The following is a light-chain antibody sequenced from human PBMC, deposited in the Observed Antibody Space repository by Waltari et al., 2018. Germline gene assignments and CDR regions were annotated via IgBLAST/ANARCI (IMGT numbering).Light chain of an antibody. V-gene: IGLV1-47*01. Sequence: QSVLTQPPSASGTPGQRATISCYGSSYNLGSNYVYWYQQPPGTAPKPLIYRNNQRPSGVPDRFSGSKSGTSASLAISGLRSEDEADYYCAAWDDSLSGPWVFGGGTKLTVL. CDR2: RNN. J-gene: IGLJ3*02. CDR1: SYNLGSNY. CDR3: AAWDDSLSGPWV.